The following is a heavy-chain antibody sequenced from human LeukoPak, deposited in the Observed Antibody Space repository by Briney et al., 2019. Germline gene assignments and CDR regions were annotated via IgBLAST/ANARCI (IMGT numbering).Heavy chain of an antibody. CDR3: TRRKYYYDSSGYYTSFDY. D-gene: IGHD3-22*01. CDR1: GYSFTSYW. V-gene: IGHV5-51*01. CDR2: IYPGDSDT. J-gene: IGHJ4*02. Sequence: GESLKISCKGSGYSFTSYWIGWVRQMPGKGLEWMGIIYPGDSDTRYSPSFQGQVTISADKSISTAYLQWSSLKASDTAMYYCTRRKYYYDSSGYYTSFDYWGQGTLVTVPS.